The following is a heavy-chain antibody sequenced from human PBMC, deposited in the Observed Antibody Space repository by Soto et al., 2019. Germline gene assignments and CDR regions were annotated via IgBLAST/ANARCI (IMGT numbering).Heavy chain of an antibody. CDR3: ARGRGYSYGLDP. CDR1: GDSISSNNSY. V-gene: IGHV4-30-4*01. D-gene: IGHD5-18*01. CDR2: ISYSGTT. Sequence: QVQLQESGPGLVKPSQTLSLTCTVSGDSISSNNSYWSWIRQPPGEGLEWIGFISYSGTTSYSPSLKSRVAISLDTSKNQFSLSLSSVTAADTAVYYCARGRGYSYGLDPWGQGTLVTVSS. J-gene: IGHJ5*02.